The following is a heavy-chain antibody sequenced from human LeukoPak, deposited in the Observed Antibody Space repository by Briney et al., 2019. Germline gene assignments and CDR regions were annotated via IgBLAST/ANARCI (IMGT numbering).Heavy chain of an antibody. CDR2: INPSGGST. CDR1: GYTFTSYY. CDR3: ARVKSKAVAGPDAFDI. V-gene: IGHV1-46*01. J-gene: IGHJ3*02. Sequence: ASVKVSCKASGYTFTSYYMHWVRQAPGQGLEWMGIINPSGGSTSYAQKFQGRVTMTRDTSTSTVYMEPSRLRSEDTAVYYCARVKSKAVAGPDAFDIWGQGTMVTVSS. D-gene: IGHD6-19*01.